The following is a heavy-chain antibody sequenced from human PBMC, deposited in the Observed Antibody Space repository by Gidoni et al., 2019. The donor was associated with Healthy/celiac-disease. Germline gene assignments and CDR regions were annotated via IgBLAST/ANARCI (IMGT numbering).Heavy chain of an antibody. CDR2: IWYDGSNK. CDR3: ARVWDYSNDYYGMDV. V-gene: IGHV3-33*01. CDR1: GFTFSSYG. Sequence: QVQLVESGGGVVQPGRSLRLSCAASGFTFSSYGRHWVRQAPGKGLGWWAVIWYDGSNKYYADSVKGRFTISRDNSKNTLYLQMNSLRAEDTAVYYCARVWDYSNDYYGMDVWGQGTTVTVSS. J-gene: IGHJ6*02. D-gene: IGHD4-4*01.